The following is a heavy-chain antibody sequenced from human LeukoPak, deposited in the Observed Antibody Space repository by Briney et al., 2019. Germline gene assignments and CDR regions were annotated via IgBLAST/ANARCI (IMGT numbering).Heavy chain of an antibody. CDR3: AREVAQAVYYGSRSYYFDY. J-gene: IGHJ4*02. CDR1: GGSISTYC. Sequence: PSETLSLTCTVSGGSISTYCWSWIRQPPGKGLEWIGYVYYSGSTNYNPSLNSRVTISVDTSKNQFSLKLNSVTAADTAVYYCAREVAQAVYYGSRSYYFDYWGQGTLVTVSS. D-gene: IGHD3-10*01. V-gene: IGHV4-59*01. CDR2: VYYSGST.